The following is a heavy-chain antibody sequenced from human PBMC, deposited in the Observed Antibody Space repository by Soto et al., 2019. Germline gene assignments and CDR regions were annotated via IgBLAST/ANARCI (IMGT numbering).Heavy chain of an antibody. J-gene: IGHJ4*02. V-gene: IGHV4-31*03. CDR1: GGSISSGGYY. Sequence: QVQLQESGPGLVKPSQTLSLTCTVSGGSISSGGYYWSWIRQHPGKGLEWIGYIYYSGSTYYNPSLRSRVTISVETSKNQFSLKLSSVTAADTAVYYCARFRDYYDSSGFDYWGQGTLVTVSS. CDR3: ARFRDYYDSSGFDY. CDR2: IYYSGST. D-gene: IGHD3-22*01.